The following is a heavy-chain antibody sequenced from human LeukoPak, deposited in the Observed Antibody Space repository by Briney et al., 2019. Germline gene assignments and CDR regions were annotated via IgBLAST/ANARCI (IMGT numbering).Heavy chain of an antibody. D-gene: IGHD1-14*01. J-gene: IGHJ4*02. CDR1: GYSISSAYY. CDR2: IYHSGST. CDR3: ARNPPATAEFYFDY. Sequence: KSSETLSLTCTVSGYSISSAYYWGFIRQPPGKGLEWIGSIYHSGSTYYNASLKSRVTISLDTSKNQFSLKLSSVTAADTAVYYCARNPPATAEFYFDYWGQGTLVTVSS. V-gene: IGHV4-38-2*02.